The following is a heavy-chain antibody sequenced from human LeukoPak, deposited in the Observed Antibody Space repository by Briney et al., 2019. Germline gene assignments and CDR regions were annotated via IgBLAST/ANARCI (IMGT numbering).Heavy chain of an antibody. D-gene: IGHD1-26*01. J-gene: IGHJ4*02. Sequence: SETLSLTCTVYGGSIISSSYYWGWIRQPPGKGLEWIGSIYYSGSTYYNPSLKSRVTISVDTSKNQFSLKLSSVTAADTAVYYCARHSPVGIFYFDYWGQGTLVTVSS. CDR1: GGSIISSSYY. CDR2: IYYSGST. CDR3: ARHSPVGIFYFDY. V-gene: IGHV4-39*07.